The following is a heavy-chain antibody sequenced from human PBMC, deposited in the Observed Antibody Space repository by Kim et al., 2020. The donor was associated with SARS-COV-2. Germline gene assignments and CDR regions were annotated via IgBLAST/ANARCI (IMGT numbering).Heavy chain of an antibody. V-gene: IGHV4-34*01. J-gene: IGHJ3*02. Sequence: NYNPSLKSRVTISVDTSKNQFSLKLSSVTAADTAVYYCARANRISLAFDIWGQGTMVTVSS. D-gene: IGHD3-10*01. CDR3: ARANRISLAFDI.